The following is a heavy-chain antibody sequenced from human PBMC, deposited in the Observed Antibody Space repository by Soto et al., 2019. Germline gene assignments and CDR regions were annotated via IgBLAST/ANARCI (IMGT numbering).Heavy chain of an antibody. D-gene: IGHD5-12*01. CDR2: INHSGST. CDR3: ASYSGYGVIDY. Sequence: QVQLQQWGAGLLKPSETLSLTCAVYGGSFSGYYWSWIRQPPGKGLEWIGEINHSGSTNYNPSLKSRVTISVDTSKNQFSQKLSSVTAADTAVYYCASYSGYGVIDYWGQGTLVTVSS. CDR1: GGSFSGYY. V-gene: IGHV4-34*01. J-gene: IGHJ4*02.